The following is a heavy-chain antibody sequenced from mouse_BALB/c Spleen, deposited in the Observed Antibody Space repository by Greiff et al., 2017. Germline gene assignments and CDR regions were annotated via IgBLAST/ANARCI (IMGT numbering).Heavy chain of an antibody. CDR2: ISYSGST. V-gene: IGHV3-2*02. D-gene: IGHD1-3*01. CDR3: ARSRGKGDAMDY. J-gene: IGHJ4*01. CDR1: GYSITSDYA. Sequence: EVKLMESGPGLVKPSQSLSLTCTVTGYSITSDYAWNWIRQFPGNKLEWMGYISYSGSTSYNPSLKSRISITRDTSKNQFFLQLNSVTTEDTATYYCARSRGKGDAMDYWGQGTSVTVSS.